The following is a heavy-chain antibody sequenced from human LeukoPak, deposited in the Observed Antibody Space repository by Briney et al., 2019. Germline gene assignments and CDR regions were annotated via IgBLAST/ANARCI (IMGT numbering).Heavy chain of an antibody. CDR1: GFTFSSYS. CDR3: ARSSPHCSSTSCYNDAFHI. D-gene: IGHD2-2*02. V-gene: IGHV3-21*01. Sequence: GGSLRLSCAASGFTFSSYSMNWVRQAPGKGLEWVSSISSSSSYIYYADSVKGRFTISRDNAKNSLYLQMNSLRAEDTAVYYCARSSPHCSSTSCYNDAFHIWGQGTMVTVSS. J-gene: IGHJ3*02. CDR2: ISSSSSYI.